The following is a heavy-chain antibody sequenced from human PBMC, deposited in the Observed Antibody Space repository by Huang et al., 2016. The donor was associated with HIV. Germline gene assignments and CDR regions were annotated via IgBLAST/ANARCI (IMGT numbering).Heavy chain of an antibody. J-gene: IGHJ4*02. Sequence: QVQLHQWGAGLLKPSETLSLTCAVYGGSFSGPNWTWIRQTPGKGLEWIGETNQSGRTNYSPSLKRRVTISLDTSKNQFSLRLRSVTAADTAVYYCARGRGDARGFLGLDFWGQGTLVTVSS. CDR3: ARGRGDARGFLGLDF. CDR2: TNQSGRT. D-gene: IGHD3-16*01. V-gene: IGHV4-34*01. CDR1: GGSFSGPN.